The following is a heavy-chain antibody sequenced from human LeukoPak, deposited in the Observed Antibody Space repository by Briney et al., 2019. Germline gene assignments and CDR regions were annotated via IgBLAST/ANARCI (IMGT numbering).Heavy chain of an antibody. Sequence: PSETLSLTCTVSGGSISSYYWSCIRQPPGKGLEWIGYIYYSGSTNYNPSLKSRVTTSVDTSKNQFSLKLSSVTAADTAVYYCARDPNPSGWYSGAFDIWGQGTMVTVSS. J-gene: IGHJ3*02. V-gene: IGHV4-59*01. CDR2: IYYSGST. CDR1: GGSISSYY. CDR3: ARDPNPSGWYSGAFDI. D-gene: IGHD6-19*01.